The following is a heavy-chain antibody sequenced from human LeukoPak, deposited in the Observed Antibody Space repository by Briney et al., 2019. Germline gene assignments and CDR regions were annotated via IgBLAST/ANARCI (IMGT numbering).Heavy chain of an antibody. V-gene: IGHV1-8*01. CDR2: MNPNSGNT. CDR3: ARGRGRLNYYDSSGYYYR. Sequence: GASVKVSCKASGCTFTSYDINWVRQATGQGLEWMGWMNPNSGNTGYAQKFQGRVTMTRNTSISTAYMELSSLRSEDTAVYYCARGRGRLNYYDSSGYYYRWGQGTLVTVSS. D-gene: IGHD3-22*01. J-gene: IGHJ5*02. CDR1: GCTFTSYD.